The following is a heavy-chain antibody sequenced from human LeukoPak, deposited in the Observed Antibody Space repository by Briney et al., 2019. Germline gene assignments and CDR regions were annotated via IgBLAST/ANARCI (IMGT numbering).Heavy chain of an antibody. CDR2: ISSSSSYI. J-gene: IGHJ6*03. V-gene: IGHV3-21*01. CDR1: GFTFSSYS. D-gene: IGHD2-15*01. Sequence: GSLRLSCAASGFTFSSYSMNWVRQAPGKGLEWVSSISSSSSYIYYADSMKGRFTISRDNAKNSLYLQMNSLRAEDTAVYYCARGPDEYCSGGSRLTYYYYYMDVWGKGTTVTVSS. CDR3: ARGPDEYCSGGSRLTYYYYYMDV.